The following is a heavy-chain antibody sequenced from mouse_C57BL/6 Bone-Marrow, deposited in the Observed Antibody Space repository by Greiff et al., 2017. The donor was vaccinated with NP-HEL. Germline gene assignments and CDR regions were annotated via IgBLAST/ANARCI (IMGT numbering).Heavy chain of an antibody. CDR1: GYTFTSYW. Sequence: QVQLKQPGAELVKPGASVKLSCKASGYTFTSYWMQWVNQRPGQGLEWIGEIDPSDSYTNYNQKFKGKATLTVDTSSSTAYMQLSSLTSEDSAVYYCAVLTPWFAYWGQGTLVTVSA. V-gene: IGHV1-50*01. CDR3: AVLTPWFAY. J-gene: IGHJ3*01. CDR2: IDPSDSYT.